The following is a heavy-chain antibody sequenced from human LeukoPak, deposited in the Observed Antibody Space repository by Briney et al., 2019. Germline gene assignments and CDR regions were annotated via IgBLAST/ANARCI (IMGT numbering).Heavy chain of an antibody. D-gene: IGHD4-17*01. CDR3: ARDQYYGDYVGPSDQSDP. CDR1: GYTFTSYG. J-gene: IGHJ5*02. CDR2: ISAYNGNT. Sequence: ASVKVSCKASGYTFTSYGISWVRQAPGQGLEWMGWISAYNGNTSYAQKLQGRVTMTTDTFTSTAYMELRSLRSDDTAVYYCARDQYYGDYVGPSDQSDPWGQGTLVTVSS. V-gene: IGHV1-18*01.